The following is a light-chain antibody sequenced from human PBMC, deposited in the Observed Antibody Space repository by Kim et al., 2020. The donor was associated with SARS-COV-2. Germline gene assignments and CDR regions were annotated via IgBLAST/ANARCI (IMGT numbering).Light chain of an antibody. Sequence: PGERATLSCRASQSVSSYLAWYQQKPGQAPRLLIYDASNRATGIPARFSGSGSGTDFTLTISSLEPEDFAVYYCQQRSNWPPTFGQGTKVDIK. CDR1: QSVSSY. CDR2: DAS. V-gene: IGKV3-11*01. CDR3: QQRSNWPPT. J-gene: IGKJ1*01.